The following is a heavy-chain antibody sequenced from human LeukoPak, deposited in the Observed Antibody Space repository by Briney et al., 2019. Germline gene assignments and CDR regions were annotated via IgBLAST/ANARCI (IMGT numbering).Heavy chain of an antibody. V-gene: IGHV3-7*03. Sequence: PGGSLRLSCAASGFTFSSYWMNWVRQAPGKGLEWVANIKQDGSEKCYVDSVKGRFTISRDNAKNSPYLQMNSLRAEDTAVYYCAKCFMVTPYAFDIWGQGTMVTVSS. CDR1: GFTFSSYW. CDR3: AKCFMVTPYAFDI. D-gene: IGHD4-23*01. J-gene: IGHJ3*02. CDR2: IKQDGSEK.